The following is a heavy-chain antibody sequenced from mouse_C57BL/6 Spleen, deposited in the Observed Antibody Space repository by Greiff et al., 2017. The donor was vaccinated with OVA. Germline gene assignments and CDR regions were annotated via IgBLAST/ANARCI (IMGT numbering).Heavy chain of an antibody. J-gene: IGHJ4*01. CDR3: ARSYDYDGSARDY. V-gene: IGHV7-3*01. D-gene: IGHD2-4*01. CDR2: IRNKANGYTT. CDR1: GFTFTDYY. Sequence: EVQLVESGGGLVQPGGSLSLSCAASGFTFTDYYMSWVRQPPGKALEWLGFIRNKANGYTTEYSASVKGRFTISRDNYQSILYIQMNALSAEDSATYYCARSYDYDGSARDYWCQGTSVTVSS.